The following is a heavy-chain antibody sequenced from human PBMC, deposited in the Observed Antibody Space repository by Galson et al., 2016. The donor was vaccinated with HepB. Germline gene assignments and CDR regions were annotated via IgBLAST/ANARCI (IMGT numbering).Heavy chain of an antibody. V-gene: IGHV3-15*01. J-gene: IGHJ5*02. CDR1: GFTFSNAW. CDR3: TTVGGWYVA. D-gene: IGHD6-19*01. Sequence: SLRLSCAASGFTFSNAWMSWVRQAPGKGLEWVGRIKSKTDDGTTDYAAPVKGRFTISRDDSKNTLYLQMSSLKTEDTAVYYCTTVGGWYVAWGQGTLVTVSS. CDR2: IKSKTDDGTT.